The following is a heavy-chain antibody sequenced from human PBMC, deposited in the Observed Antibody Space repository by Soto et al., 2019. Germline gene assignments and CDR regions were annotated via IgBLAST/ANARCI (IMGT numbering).Heavy chain of an antibody. CDR1: GGSISSGGYY. CDR3: AREKRDSGYDKYFDP. D-gene: IGHD5-12*01. Sequence: SETLSLTCTVSGGSISSGGYYWNWIRQHPGKGLEWIGYIYYSGSTYYNPSLKSRVTISIDTSKNQFSLKLSSVTVADTAVYYCAREKRDSGYDKYFDPWGQGTLVTVSS. CDR2: IYYSGST. J-gene: IGHJ5*02. V-gene: IGHV4-31*03.